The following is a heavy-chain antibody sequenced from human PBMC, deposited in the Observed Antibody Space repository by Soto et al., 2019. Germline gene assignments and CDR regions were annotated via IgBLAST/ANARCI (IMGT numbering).Heavy chain of an antibody. V-gene: IGHV3-48*03. Sequence: GGSLRLSCAASGFTFTSYEFNWVRQAPGKGLEWIPYIDISDTNIYYADSVKGRFTVSRDNAKNALYLQMNSLRAEDTAIYYCAREELNCGGDCFAFWGQGALVTVSS. CDR2: IDISDTNI. D-gene: IGHD2-21*01. CDR1: GFTFTSYE. CDR3: AREELNCGGDCFAF. J-gene: IGHJ4*02.